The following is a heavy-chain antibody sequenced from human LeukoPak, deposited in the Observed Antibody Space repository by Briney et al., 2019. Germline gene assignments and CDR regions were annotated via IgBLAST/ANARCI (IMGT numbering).Heavy chain of an antibody. Sequence: GGSLRLSCAASGFAFSSYWMSWVRQAPGKGLEWVASIKQDGSEKYYVDSVKGRFTISRDNAENSLYLQMNSLRAEDTAVYYCAGVGYGTGYYYFDYWGQGTLVTVSS. V-gene: IGHV3-7*04. CDR2: IKQDGSEK. J-gene: IGHJ4*02. D-gene: IGHD2-8*02. CDR3: AGVGYGTGYYYFDY. CDR1: GFAFSSYW.